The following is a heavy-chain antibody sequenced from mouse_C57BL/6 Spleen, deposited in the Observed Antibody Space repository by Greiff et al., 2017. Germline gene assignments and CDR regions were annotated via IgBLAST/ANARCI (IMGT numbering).Heavy chain of an antibody. V-gene: IGHV1-76*01. Sequence: QVQLQQSGAELVRPGASVKLSCKDSGYTFTDYYINWVKQRPGQGLEWIARIYPGSGNTYYNEKFKGKATLTAEKSSSTAYMQLSSLTSEDAAVYFCAISPMDYWGQGTSVTVSS. CDR3: AISPMDY. CDR1: GYTFTDYY. CDR2: IYPGSGNT. J-gene: IGHJ4*01.